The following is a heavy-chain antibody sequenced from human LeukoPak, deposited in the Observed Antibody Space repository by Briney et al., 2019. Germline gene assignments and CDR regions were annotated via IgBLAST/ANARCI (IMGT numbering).Heavy chain of an antibody. Sequence: GGSLRLSCAAPGFTFSSYAMSWVRQAPGKGLEWVSAISGSGGSTYYADSVKGRFTISRDNSKNTLYLQMNSLRAEDTAVYYCAKDRGDMGYYDSSGYEGYWGQGTLVTVSS. CDR3: AKDRGDMGYYDSSGYEGY. J-gene: IGHJ4*02. D-gene: IGHD3-22*01. CDR2: ISGSGGST. CDR1: GFTFSSYA. V-gene: IGHV3-23*01.